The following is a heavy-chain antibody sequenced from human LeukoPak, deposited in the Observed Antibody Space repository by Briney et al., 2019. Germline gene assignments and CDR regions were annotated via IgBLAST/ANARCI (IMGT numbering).Heavy chain of an antibody. CDR2: ISYDGSNK. CDR1: GFTFTSYV. J-gene: IGHJ6*02. V-gene: IGHV3-30*18. Sequence: GRSLTLSCAASGFTFTSYVMHWVRQAPGKGLGWVAVISYDGSNKYHADSVKGRFTISRDNSKNTLYLQMNSLRAEDTAVYYCAKDLSYGSYYYYGMDVWGQGTTVTVSS. CDR3: AKDLSYGSYYYYGMDV. D-gene: IGHD4-17*01.